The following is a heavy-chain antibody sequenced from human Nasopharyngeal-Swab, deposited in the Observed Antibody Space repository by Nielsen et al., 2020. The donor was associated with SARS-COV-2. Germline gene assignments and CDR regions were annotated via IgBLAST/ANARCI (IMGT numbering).Heavy chain of an antibody. V-gene: IGHV1-8*01. CDR3: ARGAFGLGHSWFDP. CDR1: GYTFIRND. J-gene: IGHJ5*02. Sequence: ASVKVSCKSSGYTFIRNDINWVRQATGQGLEWMGWMNPKSGDVGYAQKFQGRVTMTRNTSTTTAYMELSSLRHEDTAVYYCARGAFGLGHSWFDPWGQGTLVTVSS. D-gene: IGHD3-16*01. CDR2: MNPKSGDV.